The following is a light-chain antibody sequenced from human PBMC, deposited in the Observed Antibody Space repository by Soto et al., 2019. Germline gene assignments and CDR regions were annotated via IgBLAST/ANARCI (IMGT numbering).Light chain of an antibody. Sequence: QSALTQPASVSGSPGQSITISCTGTSSDVGSYNLVSWYQQHPGRAPKLLIYEVSKRPSGVSSRFSGSKSGNTASLTVSGLQAEDEADYYCCSYAGSSTHVFGGGIKVTVL. J-gene: IGLJ2*01. CDR1: SSDVGSYNL. V-gene: IGLV2-23*02. CDR3: CSYAGSSTHV. CDR2: EVS.